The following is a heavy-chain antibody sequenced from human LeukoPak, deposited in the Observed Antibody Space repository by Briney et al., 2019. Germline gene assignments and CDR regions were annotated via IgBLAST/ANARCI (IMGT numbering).Heavy chain of an antibody. CDR1: GGSIGSGSYY. Sequence: PSQTLSLTCTVSGGSIGSGSYYWSWIRQPAGKGLEWIGRIYTSGSTNYNPSLKSRVTISVDTSKNQFSLKLSSVTAADTAVYYCARVRAARLYFDYWGQGTLVTVSS. D-gene: IGHD6-6*01. CDR2: IYTSGST. CDR3: ARVRAARLYFDY. J-gene: IGHJ4*02. V-gene: IGHV4-61*02.